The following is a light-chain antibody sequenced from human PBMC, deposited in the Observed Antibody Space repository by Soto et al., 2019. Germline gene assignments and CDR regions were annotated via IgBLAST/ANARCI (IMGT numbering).Light chain of an antibody. J-gene: IGKJ1*01. CDR1: QSVGSSY. CDR2: GAS. Sequence: EIVLTQSPGTLSLSPGERATLSCRASQSVGSSYLAWYQQKPGQAPRLLIYGASSRATGIPDRFSGSGSGTDFTLTISRLEPEDFAVYYCQQSGTSPGTFGQGTKVEI. CDR3: QQSGTSPGT. V-gene: IGKV3-20*01.